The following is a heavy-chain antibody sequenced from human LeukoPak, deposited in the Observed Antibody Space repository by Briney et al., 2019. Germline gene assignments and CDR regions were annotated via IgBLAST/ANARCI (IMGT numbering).Heavy chain of an antibody. CDR2: TSSDLNVK. V-gene: IGHV3-30-3*01. Sequence: SGGSLRLSCAASGFTFRNYVIHWVRQAPGKGLEWVAVTSSDLNVKLYADSVKGRSTISRDNSRSTLYLQMNSLRPEDTAIYYCAREGYYGSGSPPSLYFDYWGQGTLVTVSS. J-gene: IGHJ4*02. D-gene: IGHD3-10*01. CDR1: GFTFRNYV. CDR3: AREGYYGSGSPPSLYFDY.